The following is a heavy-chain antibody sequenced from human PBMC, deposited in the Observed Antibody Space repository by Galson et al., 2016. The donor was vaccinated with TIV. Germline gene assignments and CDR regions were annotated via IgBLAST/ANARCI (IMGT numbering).Heavy chain of an antibody. V-gene: IGHV3-66*02. CDR3: ARDRVVDATYYYYYGMDD. CDR2: ISDGGNT. Sequence: SLRLSCAASGLSVSINYMTWVRQAPGKGLEWVSLISDGGNTYYPDSVTGRFTLSRDNSKNNPYLQMNSLRVEDTAVYYCARDRVVDATYYYYYGMDDWGQGTAVTVSS. D-gene: IGHD2-15*01. J-gene: IGHJ6*02. CDR1: GLSVSINY.